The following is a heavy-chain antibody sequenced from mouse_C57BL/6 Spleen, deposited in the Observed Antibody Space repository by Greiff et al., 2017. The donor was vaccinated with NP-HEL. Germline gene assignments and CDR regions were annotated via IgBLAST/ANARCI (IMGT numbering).Heavy chain of an antibody. CDR1: GYTFTSYW. J-gene: IGHJ4*01. V-gene: IGHV1-64*01. CDR3: ARGVYYAMDY. Sequence: QVHVKQPGAELVKPGASVKLSCKASGYTFTSYWMHWVKQRPGQGLEWIGMIHPNSGSTNYNEKFKSKATLTVDKSSSTAYMQLSSLTSEDSAVYYCARGVYYAMDYWGQGTSVTVSS. CDR2: IHPNSGST.